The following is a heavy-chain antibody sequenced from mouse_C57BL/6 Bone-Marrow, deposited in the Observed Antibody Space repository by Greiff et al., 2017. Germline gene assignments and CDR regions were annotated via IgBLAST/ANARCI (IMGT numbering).Heavy chain of an antibody. Sequence: EVHLVESGGGLVKPGGSLKLSCAASGFTFSSYAMSWVRQTPEKRLEWVATISDGGSYTYYPDNVKGRFTISRDNAKNNLYLQMSHLKSEDTAMYYCARDKGDDYDGFAYWGQGTLVTVSA. CDR3: ARDKGDDYDGFAY. CDR1: GFTFSSYA. CDR2: ISDGGSYT. V-gene: IGHV5-4*01. J-gene: IGHJ3*01. D-gene: IGHD2-4*01.